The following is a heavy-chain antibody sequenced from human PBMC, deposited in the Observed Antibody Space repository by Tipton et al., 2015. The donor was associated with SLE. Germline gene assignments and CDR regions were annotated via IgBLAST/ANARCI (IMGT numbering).Heavy chain of an antibody. J-gene: IGHJ4*02. CDR1: GFNFNTYA. V-gene: IGHV3-30*02. CDR3: AKDFAPSTSSGWYYFDS. D-gene: IGHD6-19*01. Sequence: SLRLSCAASGFNFNTYAMHWVRQSPGKGPEWVAFIQYDGNDENYVDSVKGRFTISRDNSKNTLYLQMNSLRGEDTAVYYCAKDFAPSTSSGWYYFDSWGQGTLVTVSS. CDR2: IQYDGNDE.